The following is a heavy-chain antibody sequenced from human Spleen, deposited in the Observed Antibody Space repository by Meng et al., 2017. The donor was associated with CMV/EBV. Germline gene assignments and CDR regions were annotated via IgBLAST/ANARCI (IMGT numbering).Heavy chain of an antibody. CDR3: ASNTAPDYYYYGMDV. J-gene: IGHJ6*02. V-gene: IGHV5-51*01. CDR1: GYSFTSYW. CDR2: IYPGDSDT. Sequence: GESLKISCKGSGYSFTSYWIGWVRQMPGKGLEWMGIIYPGDSDTRYSPSLQGQVTISADKSISTAYLQWSSLKASDTAMYYCASNTAPDYYYYGMDVWGQGTTVTVSS. D-gene: IGHD5-18*01.